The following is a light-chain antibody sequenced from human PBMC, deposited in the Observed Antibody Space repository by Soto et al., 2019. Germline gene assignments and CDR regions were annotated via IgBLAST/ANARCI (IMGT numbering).Light chain of an antibody. Sequence: EIVLTQSPGTLSLSPGERATLSCRASQSVSSSYLACYQQKPGQAPRLLIYGASSRATGIPDRFSGSGSGTDFTLTISSLEHEDFAVYYCQQYGSSPPITFGQGTRLEIK. CDR2: GAS. CDR1: QSVSSSY. V-gene: IGKV3-20*01. CDR3: QQYGSSPPIT. J-gene: IGKJ5*01.